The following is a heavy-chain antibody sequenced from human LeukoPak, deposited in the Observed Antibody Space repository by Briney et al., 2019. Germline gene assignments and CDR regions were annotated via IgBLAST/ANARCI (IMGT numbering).Heavy chain of an antibody. CDR1: GFTFSSYW. V-gene: IGHV3-21*01. CDR2: ISSGGHI. Sequence: PGGSLRLFCAASGFTFSSYWMSWVRQAPGKGLEWVSTISSGGHIYYEDSVKGRFTISRDNAKNSLYLQMNSLRAEDTAVYYCARDQDGGKYYYESSGYSHWGQGILVTVSS. CDR3: ARDQDGGKYYYESSGYSH. J-gene: IGHJ4*02. D-gene: IGHD3-22*01.